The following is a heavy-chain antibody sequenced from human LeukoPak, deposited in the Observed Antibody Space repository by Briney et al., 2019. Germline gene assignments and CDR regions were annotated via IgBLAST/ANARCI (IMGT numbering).Heavy chain of an antibody. CDR2: IWYVGSKK. D-gene: IGHD2/OR15-2a*01. Sequence: GGSLRLSCATAGFTFTDYGLHWVCQAPGKGLEWVAVIWYVGSKKFYGESLGGRVTISRDDSKNTVYMEMSRLRVEDTDVYYSARERGVEYYMDFWGRGTAIIVS. V-gene: IGHV3-33*01. CDR3: ARERGVEYYMDF. CDR1: GFTFTDYG. J-gene: IGHJ6*03.